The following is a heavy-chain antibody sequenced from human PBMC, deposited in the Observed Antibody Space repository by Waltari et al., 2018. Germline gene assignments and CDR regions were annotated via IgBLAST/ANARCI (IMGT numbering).Heavy chain of an antibody. J-gene: IGHJ5*01. V-gene: IGHV4-59*11. CDR1: NGSLNNHY. CDR2: INQITGDT. Sequence: QVHLQESGPGLVKPSETLSLTCTVSNGSLNNHYWSWIRQPPGTRMEWIGWINQITGDTNYNPSLESRVIISSDISKNQFSLKLTSVTAADTAIYYCAREGSLYSSTGGWIGPWGQGMLVTVSS. CDR3: AREGSLYSSTGGWIGP. D-gene: IGHD2-2*01.